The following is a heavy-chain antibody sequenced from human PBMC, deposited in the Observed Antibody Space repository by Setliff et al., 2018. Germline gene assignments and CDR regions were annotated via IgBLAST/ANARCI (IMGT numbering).Heavy chain of an antibody. CDR3: EKLVGRIVVVREGDAFDI. J-gene: IGHJ3*02. D-gene: IGHD3-22*01. CDR1: GFTFSSYA. V-gene: IGHV3-23*01. CDR2: ISGSGGST. Sequence: LRLSCAASGFTFSSYAMSWVRQAPGKGLEWDSAISGSGGSTYYADSVKGRFTISRDNSKNTLYLQMNSLRAEDTAVYYCEKLVGRIVVVREGDAFDIWGQETMVTVSS.